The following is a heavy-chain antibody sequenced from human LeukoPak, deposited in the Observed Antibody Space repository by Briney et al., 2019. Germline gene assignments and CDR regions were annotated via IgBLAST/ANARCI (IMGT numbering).Heavy chain of an antibody. CDR1: GATFSSYA. CDR2: IIPIFGTA. CDR3: ARGEIFHQPYYSYGMDV. Sequence: GASGKVSCKASGATFSSYAISWGRQAPGPGLEWMGGIIPIFGTANYAQKLQRRVKITAEESTSTAYMELSSLRSEDTAVYYCARGEIFHQPYYSYGMDVWGEGTTVTVSS. V-gene: IGHV1-69*13. J-gene: IGHJ6*04. D-gene: IGHD2/OR15-2a*01.